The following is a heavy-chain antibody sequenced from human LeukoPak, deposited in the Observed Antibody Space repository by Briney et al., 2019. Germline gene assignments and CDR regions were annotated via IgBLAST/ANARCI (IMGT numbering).Heavy chain of an antibody. V-gene: IGHV3-30*18. CDR1: GFSFSTYG. Sequence: GGSLRLSCAASGFSFSTYGMHRVRQAPGKGLEWVAVLSYDGSNEYYTDSVKGRFTISRDNSKNTLYLQTNSLRAEDTAVYYCAKAESLYYYYGMDVWGQGTTVTVSS. CDR2: LSYDGSNE. CDR3: AKAESLYYYYGMDV. J-gene: IGHJ6*02.